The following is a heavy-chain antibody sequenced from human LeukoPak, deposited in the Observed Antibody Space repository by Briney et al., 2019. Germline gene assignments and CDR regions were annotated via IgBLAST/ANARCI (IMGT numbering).Heavy chain of an antibody. Sequence: GGSLRLSCATSGFTFSSYSMHWVRQAPGKGLEWVSHISSSGSTIHYADSVQGRFTISRDNAKNSLYLQMNSLRAEDTAVYYCASARGYTYGHDYWGQGTLVTVSS. CDR3: ASARGYTYGHDY. CDR1: GFTFSSYS. V-gene: IGHV3-48*04. D-gene: IGHD5-18*01. CDR2: ISSSGSTI. J-gene: IGHJ4*02.